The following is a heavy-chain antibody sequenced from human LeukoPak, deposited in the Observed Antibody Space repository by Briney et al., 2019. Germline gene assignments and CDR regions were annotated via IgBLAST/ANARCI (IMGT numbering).Heavy chain of an antibody. D-gene: IGHD4-11*01. Sequence: GASVKVSCKASGYTFNRYGFSWVRQAPGQGLECLGWISAYSGNTKYAQNFQDRVTMTTGASTGTAYMELRSLTSDDTAVYFCARTHDYDNFPDYWGQGTLVAVSS. J-gene: IGHJ4*02. CDR1: GYTFNRYG. CDR3: ARTHDYDNFPDY. CDR2: ISAYSGNT. V-gene: IGHV1-18*01.